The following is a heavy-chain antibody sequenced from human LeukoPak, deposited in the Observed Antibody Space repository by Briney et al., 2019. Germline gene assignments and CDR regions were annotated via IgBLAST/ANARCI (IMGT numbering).Heavy chain of an antibody. J-gene: IGHJ3*02. CDR2: IKSEADGRTT. Sequence: GGSLRLSCAASGFTFSNVWMSWVRQAPGKGLEWVGRIKSEADGRTTDYAAPVKGRFTVSRDDSKNTLYLRMNSLKTEDTALYYCTTDIDYVFAFDNWGQGTMITVSS. CDR3: TTDIDYVFAFDN. V-gene: IGHV3-15*01. D-gene: IGHD4-17*01. CDR1: GFTFSNVW.